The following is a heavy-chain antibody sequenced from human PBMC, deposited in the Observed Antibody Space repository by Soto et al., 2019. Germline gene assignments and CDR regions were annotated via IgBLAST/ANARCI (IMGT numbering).Heavy chain of an antibody. Sequence: GGSLRLSCAASGFTFTDAWMTWVRQIPGKGLEWVSGISSSSGSTDYAASVKGRFTISRDNSKNTLYLQMSSLRAEDTAVYYCARVHSSSYHYFDDWGQGTLGTVSS. J-gene: IGHJ4*02. CDR1: GFTFTDAW. D-gene: IGHD6-13*01. CDR3: ARVHSSSYHYFDD. CDR2: ISSSSGST. V-gene: IGHV3-23*01.